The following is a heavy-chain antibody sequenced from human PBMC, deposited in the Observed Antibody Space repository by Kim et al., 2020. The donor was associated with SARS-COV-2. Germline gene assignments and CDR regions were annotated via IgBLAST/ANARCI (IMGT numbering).Heavy chain of an antibody. CDR3: AREGRRGYYSSGGGP. J-gene: IGHJ5*02. CDR2: IYYSGST. CDR1: GGSISSGGYY. V-gene: IGHV4-31*03. D-gene: IGHD3-22*01. Sequence: SETLSLTCTVSGGSISSGGYYWSWIRQHPGKGLEWIGYIYYSGSTYYNPSLKSRVTISVDTSKNQFSLKLSSVTAADTAVYYCAREGRRGYYSSGGGPWGQGTLVTVSS.